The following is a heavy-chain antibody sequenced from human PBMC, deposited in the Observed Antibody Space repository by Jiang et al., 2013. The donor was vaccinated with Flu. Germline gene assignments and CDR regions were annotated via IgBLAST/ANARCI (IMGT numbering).Heavy chain of an antibody. J-gene: IGHJ4*02. V-gene: IGHV4-30-2*01. CDR2: IYHSGST. Sequence: GSGLVKPSQTLSLTCAVSGGSISSGGYSWSWIRQPPGKGLEWIGYIYHSGSTYYNPSLKSRVTISVDRSKNQFSLKLSSVTAADTAVYYCARVVVIPGEYYFDYWGQGTLVTVSS. D-gene: IGHD3-22*01. CDR3: ARVVVIPGEYYFDY. CDR1: GGSISSGGYS.